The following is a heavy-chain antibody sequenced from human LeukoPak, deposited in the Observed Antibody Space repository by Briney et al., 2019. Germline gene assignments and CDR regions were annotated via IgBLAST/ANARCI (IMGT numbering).Heavy chain of an antibody. Sequence: GGSLRLSCAASGFTFSSYEMNWVRQAPGKGLEWVSYISSSGSTIYYADSVKGRFTISRDNAKDSLYLQMNSLRAEDTAVYYCARSLRYFDWLPFDYWGQGTLVTVSS. J-gene: IGHJ4*02. D-gene: IGHD3-9*01. CDR3: ARSLRYFDWLPFDY. CDR2: ISSSGSTI. V-gene: IGHV3-48*03. CDR1: GFTFSSYE.